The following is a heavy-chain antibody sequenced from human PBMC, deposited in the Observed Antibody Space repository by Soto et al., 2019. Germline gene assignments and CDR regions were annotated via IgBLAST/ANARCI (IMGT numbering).Heavy chain of an antibody. CDR2: IYYSGST. V-gene: IGHV4-31*03. D-gene: IGHD2-2*01. CDR1: GGSISSGGYY. Sequence: SETLSLTCTVSGGSISSGGYYWSWIRQHPGKGLEWIGYIYYSGSTYYNPSLKSRVTISVDTSKNQFSPKLSSVTAADTAVYYCARDKRKYQLLLGDYYYGMDVWGQGTTVTVSS. CDR3: ARDKRKYQLLLGDYYYGMDV. J-gene: IGHJ6*02.